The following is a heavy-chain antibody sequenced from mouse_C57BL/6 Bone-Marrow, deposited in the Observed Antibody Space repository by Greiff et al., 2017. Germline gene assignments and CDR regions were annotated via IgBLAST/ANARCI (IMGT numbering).Heavy chain of an antibody. CDR3: TNYGNYDAMDY. V-gene: IGHV5-9-1*02. J-gene: IGHJ4*01. Sequence: VQLKESGEGLVKPGGSLKLSCAASGFTFSSYAMSWVRQTPEKRLEWVAYISSGGDYIYYADTVKGRFTISRDNARNTLYLQMSSLKSEDTAMYYCTNYGNYDAMDYWGQGTSLTVSS. CDR2: ISSGGDYI. CDR1: GFTFSSYA. D-gene: IGHD2-1*01.